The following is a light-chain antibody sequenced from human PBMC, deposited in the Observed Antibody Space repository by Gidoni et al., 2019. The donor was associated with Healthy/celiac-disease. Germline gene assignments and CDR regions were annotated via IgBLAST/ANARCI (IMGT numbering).Light chain of an antibody. J-gene: IGKJ1*01. CDR2: DAS. CDR3: QQYNRWRT. Sequence: DIQMTQSPSTLSASVGDRVTITCRASQSISSWLAWYQPKPGKAPKLLIYDASSLESGVPSRFSGSGSGTEFTLTISSLQPDDFATYYCQQYNRWRTFGQGTKVEIK. CDR1: QSISSW. V-gene: IGKV1-5*01.